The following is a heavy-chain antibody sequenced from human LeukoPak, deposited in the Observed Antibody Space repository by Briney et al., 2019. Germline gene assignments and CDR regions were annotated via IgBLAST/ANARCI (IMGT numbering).Heavy chain of an antibody. CDR3: AKVDIVVVPAAMPRGYYYYMDV. D-gene: IGHD2-2*01. V-gene: IGHV3-30*02. J-gene: IGHJ6*03. Sequence: QPGGSLRLSCAASGFTFSSYGMHWVRQAPGKGLEWVAFIRYDGSNKYYADSVKGRFTISRENSKNTLYMQMKSLRAEDTAVYYCAKVDIVVVPAAMPRGYYYYMDVWGKGTTVTVSS. CDR2: IRYDGSNK. CDR1: GFTFSSYG.